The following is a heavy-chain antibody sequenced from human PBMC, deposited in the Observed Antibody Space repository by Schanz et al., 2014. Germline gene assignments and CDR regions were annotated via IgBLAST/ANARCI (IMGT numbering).Heavy chain of an antibody. CDR1: GFTFSDYY. CDR3: ARDYESDLYSPRHDAFDV. CDR2: ISGSSSTK. J-gene: IGHJ3*01. D-gene: IGHD2-8*01. Sequence: QVQLVESGGGLVKPGGSLRLSCAASGFTFSDYYMSWIRQAPGKGLEWVSYISGSSSTKYYAESVKGRFTISRDNGKNSLYLKMNSLRDEDTAVYFCARDYESDLYSPRHDAFDVWGQGTVVTVSS. V-gene: IGHV3-11*04.